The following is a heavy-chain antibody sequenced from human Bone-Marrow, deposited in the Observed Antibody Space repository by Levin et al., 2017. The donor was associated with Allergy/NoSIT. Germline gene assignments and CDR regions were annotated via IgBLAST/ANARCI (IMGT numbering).Heavy chain of an antibody. D-gene: IGHD6-13*01. CDR2: IWYDGSNK. CDR3: ARDVGLSSRSIAAAGRDY. Sequence: GESLKISCAASGFTFSSYGMHWVRQAPGKGLEWVAVIWYDGSNKYYADSVKGRFTISRDNSKNTLYLQMNSLRAEDTAVYYCARDVGLSSRSIAAAGRDYWGQGTLVTVSS. J-gene: IGHJ4*02. CDR1: GFTFSSYG. V-gene: IGHV3-33*01.